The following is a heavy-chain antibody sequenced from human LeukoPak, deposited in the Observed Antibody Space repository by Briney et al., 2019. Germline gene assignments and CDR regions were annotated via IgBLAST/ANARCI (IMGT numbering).Heavy chain of an antibody. CDR3: AKETGATNAFDI. D-gene: IGHD1-26*01. V-gene: IGHV3-9*01. CDR1: GFTFDNYA. Sequence: GGSLRLSCAASGFTFDNYAMHWVRQAPGKGLEWVSGISWNSGSIGYADSVKGRFTISRDNAKNSLYLQMNSLRAEDTALYYCAKETGATNAFDIWGQGTMVTVSS. CDR2: ISWNSGSI. J-gene: IGHJ3*02.